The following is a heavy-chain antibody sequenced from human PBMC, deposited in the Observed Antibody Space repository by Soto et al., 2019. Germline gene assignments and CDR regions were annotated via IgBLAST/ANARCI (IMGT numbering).Heavy chain of an antibody. CDR1: GFTVNTNY. CDR3: VSRLRSLVFDX. D-gene: IGHD3-16*01. V-gene: IGHV3-53*01. Sequence: GGSLRLSFLVSGFTVNTNYMYWVRQAPGRGLEWVSAMYGGGDIHCADSVKGRFTISRDTSENTLYLRVDKLSVEDTAVYLCVSRLRSLVFDXWGQGTLVTVSX. J-gene: IGHJ4*01. CDR2: MYGGGDI.